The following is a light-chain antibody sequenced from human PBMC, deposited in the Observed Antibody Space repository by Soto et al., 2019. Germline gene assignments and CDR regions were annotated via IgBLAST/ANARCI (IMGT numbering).Light chain of an antibody. CDR2: DVS. J-gene: IGLJ2*01. CDR3: SSYTSSSTPL. V-gene: IGLV2-14*01. Sequence: QSALTQPASVSGSPGQSITISCTGTSSDVGDYNYVSWYQQHPGTAPKLMIYDVSNRPSGVSNRFSGSKSGNTASLTISGLQAEDEADYYCSSYTSSSTPLFGGGTKLTVL. CDR1: SSDVGDYNY.